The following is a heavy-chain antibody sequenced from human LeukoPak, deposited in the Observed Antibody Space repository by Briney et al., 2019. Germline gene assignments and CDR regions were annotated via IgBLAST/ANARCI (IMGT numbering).Heavy chain of an antibody. J-gene: IGHJ4*02. CDR2: ISYDGSNK. V-gene: IGHV3-30*04. CDR3: ARSLQPYSGYDPFDY. CDR1: GFTFSSYA. Sequence: PGRSLRLSCAASGFTFSSYAMHWVRQASGKGLEWVAVISYDGSNKYYADSVKGRFTISRDNSKNTLYLQMNSLRAEDTAVYYCARSLQPYSGYDPFDYWGQGTLVTVSS. D-gene: IGHD5-12*01.